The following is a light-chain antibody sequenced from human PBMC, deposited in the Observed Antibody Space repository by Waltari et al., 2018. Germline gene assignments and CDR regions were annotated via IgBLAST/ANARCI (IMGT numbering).Light chain of an antibody. Sequence: LTHSPGTLSLSPGERALLSCRASQSVSSSYLTRYQQKPGQASRLLIHGAYSRAPSIPARFSGSGSATDFTLTISRLEPEDFAVYYCQQYGSSLMYTFGQGTKLEIK. CDR3: QQYGSSLMYT. J-gene: IGKJ2*01. V-gene: IGKV3-20*01. CDR1: QSVSSSY. CDR2: GAY.